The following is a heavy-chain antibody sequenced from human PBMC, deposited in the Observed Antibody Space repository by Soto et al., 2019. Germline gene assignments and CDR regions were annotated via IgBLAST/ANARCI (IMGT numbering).Heavy chain of an antibody. V-gene: IGHV1-69*13. J-gene: IGHJ4*02. CDR2: IIPIFGTA. Sequence: GASVKVSCKASGGTFSSHAISWVRQAPGQGLEWMGGIIPIFGTANYAQKFQGRVTITADESTSTAYMELSSLRSEDTAVYYCARDFGGYYDSSGYDIWGQGTQVTVSS. D-gene: IGHD3-22*01. CDR1: GGTFSSHA. CDR3: ARDFGGYYDSSGYDI.